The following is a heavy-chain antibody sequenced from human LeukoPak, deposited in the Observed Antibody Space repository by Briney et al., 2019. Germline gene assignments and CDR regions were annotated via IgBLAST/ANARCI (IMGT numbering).Heavy chain of an antibody. D-gene: IGHD1-26*01. Sequence: GGSLRLSCAASGFIFSDYWMHWVRQAPGKGLVWVSRINTDGGFTRYADSVQGRFIISRDTAKNTLFLQMNSLRAEDTAVFYCAREAKVGGALQYWGQGILVTVSS. V-gene: IGHV3-74*01. CDR2: INTDGGFT. CDR1: GFIFSDYW. CDR3: AREAKVGGALQY. J-gene: IGHJ4*02.